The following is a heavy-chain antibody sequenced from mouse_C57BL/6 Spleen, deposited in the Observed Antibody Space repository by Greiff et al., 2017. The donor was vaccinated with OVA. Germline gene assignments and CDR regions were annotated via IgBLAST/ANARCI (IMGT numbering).Heavy chain of an antibody. J-gene: IGHJ1*03. D-gene: IGHD1-1*01. V-gene: IGHV5-9-1*02. CDR2: ISSGGDYI. CDR3: TRAPSYYYGSSDGWYFDV. Sequence: EVKLVESGEGLVKPGGSLKLSCAASGFTFSSYAMSWVRQTPEKRLEWVAYISSGGDYIYYADTVKGRFTISRDNARNTLYLQMSRLKSEDTAMYYGTRAPSYYYGSSDGWYFDVWGTGTTVTVSS. CDR1: GFTFSSYA.